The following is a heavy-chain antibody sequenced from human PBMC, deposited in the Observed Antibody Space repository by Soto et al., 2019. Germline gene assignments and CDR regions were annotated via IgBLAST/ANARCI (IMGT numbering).Heavy chain of an antibody. CDR2: INPSGGST. D-gene: IGHD3-22*01. CDR1: GYTFTSYY. Sequence: ASVKVSCKASGYTFTSYYMHWVRQAPGQGLEWMGIINPSGGSTSYAQKFQGRVTMTRDTSTSTVYMELSSLRSEDTAVYYCARGNYYDSSGYLGAFDIWGQGTMVTVSS. J-gene: IGHJ3*02. CDR3: ARGNYYDSSGYLGAFDI. V-gene: IGHV1-46*01.